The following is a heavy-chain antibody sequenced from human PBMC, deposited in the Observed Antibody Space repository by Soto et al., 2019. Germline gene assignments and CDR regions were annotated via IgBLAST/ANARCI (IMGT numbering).Heavy chain of an antibody. Sequence: ASVKVSFKVSGYTLTELSMHWVRQAPGKGLEWMGGFDPEDGETIYAQKFQGRVTMTEDTSTDTAYMELSSLRSEDTAVYYCATGLDMSTFGGVIVPDAFDIWGQGTMVTVSS. V-gene: IGHV1-24*01. J-gene: IGHJ3*02. D-gene: IGHD3-16*02. CDR1: GYTLTELS. CDR3: ATGLDMSTFGGVIVPDAFDI. CDR2: FDPEDGET.